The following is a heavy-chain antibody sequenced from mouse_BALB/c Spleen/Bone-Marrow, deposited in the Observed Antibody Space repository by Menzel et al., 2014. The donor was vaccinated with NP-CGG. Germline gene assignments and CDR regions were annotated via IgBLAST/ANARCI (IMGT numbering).Heavy chain of an antibody. CDR2: IRNKAYGYTT. CDR1: GFTFTDYY. CDR3: ARDMGGILFDS. D-gene: IGHD4-1*01. V-gene: IGHV7-3*02. J-gene: IGHJ2*01. Sequence: EVKLEESGGGLVQPGGSLRLSCAPSGFTFTDYYMNWVRQPPGKALEWLGFIRNKAYGYTTEYSASVKGRFTISRDNSQGILYLQMNSLRAEDSATYYCARDMGGILFDSWGQGTTLTVSS.